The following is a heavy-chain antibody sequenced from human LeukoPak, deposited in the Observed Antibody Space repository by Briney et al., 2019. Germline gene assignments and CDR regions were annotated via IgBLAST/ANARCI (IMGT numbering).Heavy chain of an antibody. V-gene: IGHV3-66*01. CDR3: ARDIREGWQDTFDY. D-gene: IGHD2-15*01. CDR1: GFTVSSNY. CDR2: IYSGGST. Sequence: GRSLRLSCAASGFTVSSNYMSWVRQAPGKGLEWVSVIYSGGSTYYADSVKGRFTISRDNSKNTLYLQMNSLRAEDTAVYYCARDIREGWQDTFDYWGQGTPVTVSS. J-gene: IGHJ4*02.